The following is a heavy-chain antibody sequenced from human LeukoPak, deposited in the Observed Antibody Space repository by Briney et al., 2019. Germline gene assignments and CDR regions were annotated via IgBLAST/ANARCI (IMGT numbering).Heavy chain of an antibody. CDR3: ARDPRTRNYDSSGEGDY. D-gene: IGHD3-22*01. J-gene: IGHJ4*02. CDR2: ISSSSSYI. CDR1: GFTFSSYS. V-gene: IGHV3-21*01. Sequence: GGSLRLSCAASGFTFSSYSMNWVRQAPGKGLEWVSSISSSSSYIYYADSVKGRFTISRDNAKNSLYLQMNSLRAEDTAVYYCARDPRTRNYDSSGEGDYWGQGTLVTVSS.